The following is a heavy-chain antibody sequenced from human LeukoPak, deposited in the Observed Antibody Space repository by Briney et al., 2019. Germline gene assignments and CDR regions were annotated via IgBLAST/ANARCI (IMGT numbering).Heavy chain of an antibody. V-gene: IGHV1-3*01. CDR3: ARALSRGYSGYDYGLGY. CDR2: INAGNGNT. D-gene: IGHD5-12*01. CDR1: GYTFTSYA. Sequence: ASVKVSCKASGYTFTSYAMHWVRQAPGQRLEWMGWINAGNGNTKYSQKLQGRVTMTTETSTSTAYMELRSLRSDDTAVYYCARALSRGYSGYDYGLGYWGQGTLVTVSS. J-gene: IGHJ4*02.